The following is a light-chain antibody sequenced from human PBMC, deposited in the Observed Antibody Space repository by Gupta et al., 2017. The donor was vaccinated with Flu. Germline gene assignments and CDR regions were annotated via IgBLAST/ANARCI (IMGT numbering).Light chain of an antibody. V-gene: IGKV1-5*03. Sequence: CPSTLSASVGDRVTITCRASQSIRSWLAWYQLKPGKAPRLLIYKASNLESGVPTRFSGGGSETEFTLTIASLQPDDSATYYCKQYNRFSTFGGGTKVEIK. CDR3: KQYNRFST. J-gene: IGKJ4*01. CDR1: QSIRSW. CDR2: KAS.